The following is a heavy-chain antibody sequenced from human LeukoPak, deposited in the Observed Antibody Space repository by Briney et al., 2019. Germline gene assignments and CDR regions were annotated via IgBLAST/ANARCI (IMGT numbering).Heavy chain of an antibody. CDR2: INQAGTGK. D-gene: IGHD5-18*01. J-gene: IGHJ4*02. CDR1: GFSFSSQW. Sequence: GGSLRLSCAASGFSFSSQWMSWVRQAPGKGLEWGAIINQAGTGKYYVESVKGRFNISRDTAKTSLYLQMNSLRAEDTAVYYCARDLSGIAGYTYGRGIDYWGQGTLVTVSS. V-gene: IGHV3-7*01. CDR3: ARDLSGIAGYTYGRGIDY.